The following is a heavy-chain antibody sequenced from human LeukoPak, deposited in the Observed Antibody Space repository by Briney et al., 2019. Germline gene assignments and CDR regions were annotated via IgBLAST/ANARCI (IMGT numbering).Heavy chain of an antibody. J-gene: IGHJ5*02. V-gene: IGHV1-8*01. CDR2: MNPDSGNT. Sequence: ASVKVSCTASGYTFRSSDINWVRQARGQGLEWMGWMNPDSGNTGYAQKFQGRISMTRDTSTRTAYMELSSLVSEDTALYYCVRLELRGVIGPWVQGTLGTVSS. D-gene: IGHD3-10*01. CDR3: VRLELRGVIGP. CDR1: GYTFRSSD.